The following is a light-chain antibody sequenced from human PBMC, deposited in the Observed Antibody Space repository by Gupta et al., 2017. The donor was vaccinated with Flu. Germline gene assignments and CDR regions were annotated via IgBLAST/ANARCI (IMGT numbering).Light chain of an antibody. CDR3: QSYDFSLSGPI. J-gene: IGLJ2*01. V-gene: IGLV1-40*01. CDR1: SSNIGAHYD. Sequence: QSVLTQPPSVSVAPGQRITISCPGSSSNIGAHYDVHWYPQIPGTAPKLLIYGNSHRPSGVPDRFSGSKSGTSASLAITGLQAEDEADYYCQSYDFSLSGPIFGGGTKLTVL. CDR2: GNS.